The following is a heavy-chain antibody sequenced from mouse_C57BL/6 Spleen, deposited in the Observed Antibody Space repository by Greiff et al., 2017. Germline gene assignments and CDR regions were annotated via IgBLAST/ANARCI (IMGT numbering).Heavy chain of an antibody. CDR2: ILPGSGST. J-gene: IGHJ2*01. CDR1: GYTFTGYW. D-gene: IGHD1-1*01. CDR3: AREGDYYGSRDYFDY. V-gene: IGHV1-9*01. Sequence: VKLQQSGAELMKPGASVKLSCKATGYTFTGYWIEWVKQRPGHGLEWIGEILPGSGSTNYNEKFKGKATFTADTSSNTAYMQLSSLTTEDSAIYYCAREGDYYGSRDYFDYWGQGTTLTVSS.